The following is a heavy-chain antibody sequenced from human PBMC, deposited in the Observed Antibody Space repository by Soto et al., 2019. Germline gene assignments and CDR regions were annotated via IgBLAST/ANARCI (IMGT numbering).Heavy chain of an antibody. Sequence: QVQLQESGPGLVKPSQTLSLTCTVSGGSISSGGYYWSWIRQHPGKGLEWIGYIYYSGSTYYNPSLKGRVTISVDTSKKQFSLTLSSVTAADTAVYYCARGRTDPWRGGTAAFDIWGQGTMVTVSS. V-gene: IGHV4-31*03. CDR1: GGSISSGGYY. CDR3: ARGRTDPWRGGTAAFDI. J-gene: IGHJ3*02. CDR2: IYYSGST. D-gene: IGHD3-3*01.